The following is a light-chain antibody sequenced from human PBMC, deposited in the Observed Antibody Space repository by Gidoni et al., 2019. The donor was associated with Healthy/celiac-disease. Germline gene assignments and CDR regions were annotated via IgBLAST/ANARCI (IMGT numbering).Light chain of an antibody. Sequence: DIQMTQSPSSLSASVGDRVTITCRASESISSYLHWYQQKPGKAPKLLIYAASSLQSGVPSRFSGSASGTDFTLTISSLQPEDFATYYCQQSYSTPWTFGQGTKVEIK. CDR2: AAS. V-gene: IGKV1-39*01. J-gene: IGKJ1*01. CDR1: ESISSY. CDR3: QQSYSTPWT.